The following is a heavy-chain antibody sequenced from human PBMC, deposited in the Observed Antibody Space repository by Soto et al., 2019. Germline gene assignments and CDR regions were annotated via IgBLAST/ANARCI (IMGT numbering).Heavy chain of an antibody. D-gene: IGHD3-22*01. CDR1: GVSISSGGYY. J-gene: IGHJ4*02. CDR2: IYYSGST. V-gene: IGHV4-31*03. CDR3: ARLDSSGYYYGYYFDY. Sequence: SETLSLTCTVSGVSISSGGYYWSWIRQHPGKGLEWIGYIYYSGSTYYNPSLKSRVTISVGTSKNQFSLKLRSVTAADTAVYYCARLDSSGYYYGYYFDYWGQGTLVTVYS.